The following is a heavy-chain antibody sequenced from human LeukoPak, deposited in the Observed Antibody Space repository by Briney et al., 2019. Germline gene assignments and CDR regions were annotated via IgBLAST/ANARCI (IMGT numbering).Heavy chain of an antibody. CDR1: GGSISSSSYF. Sequence: SETLSLTCTVSGGSISSSSYFWGWIRQPPGKGLEWIASVFHSGTTYYNSSLKSRVTISVDTSKNQLSLKLSSVTAADTAVYYCARLGGTTVTTYFDYWGQGTLVTVSS. J-gene: IGHJ4*02. D-gene: IGHD4-11*01. CDR3: ARLGGTTVTTYFDY. CDR2: VFHSGTT. V-gene: IGHV4-39*01.